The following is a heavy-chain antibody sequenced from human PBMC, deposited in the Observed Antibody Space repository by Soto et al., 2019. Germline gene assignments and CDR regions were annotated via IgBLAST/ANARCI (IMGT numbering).Heavy chain of an antibody. Sequence: GGSLRLSCAASGFTFSNAWMSWVRQAPGKGLEWVGRIKSKTDGGTTDYAAPVKGRFTISRDDSKNTLYLQMNSLKTEDTAVYYSTTHPTITIFGVVIIRNWFDPWGQGTLVTVSS. CDR3: TTHPTITIFGVVIIRNWFDP. J-gene: IGHJ5*02. V-gene: IGHV3-15*01. CDR2: IKSKTDGGTT. CDR1: GFTFSNAW. D-gene: IGHD3-3*01.